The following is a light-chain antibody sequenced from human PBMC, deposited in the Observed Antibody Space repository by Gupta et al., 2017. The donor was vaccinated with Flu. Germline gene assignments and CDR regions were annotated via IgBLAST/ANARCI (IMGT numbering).Light chain of an antibody. CDR3: AAWDDSLSGQVL. Sequence: QSVLTPPPSVSGTPGQRVTIPCSASSSNIGNKYVYWYQQRPGTAHKLLIYRNDQRPSGVPDRFSGSKSGTSASLAISVLRSEDEADYYCAAWDDSLSGQVLFGGGTALTVL. CDR2: RND. CDR1: SSNIGNKY. V-gene: IGLV1-47*01. J-gene: IGLJ2*01.